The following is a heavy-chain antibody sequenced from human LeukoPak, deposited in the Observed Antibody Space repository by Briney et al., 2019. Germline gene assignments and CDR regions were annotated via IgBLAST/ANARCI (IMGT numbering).Heavy chain of an antibody. Sequence: ASVKVSCKASGYTFTSYDINWVRQATGQGLEWMGWMNPNSGNTGYAQKFQGRVTITRNTSISTAYMELSSLRSEDTAVYYCARAPLPSLDCSSTSCYRIDVRFDPWGQGTLVTVSS. V-gene: IGHV1-8*03. CDR2: MNPNSGNT. D-gene: IGHD2-2*01. CDR3: ARAPLPSLDCSSTSCYRIDVRFDP. J-gene: IGHJ5*02. CDR1: GYTFTSYD.